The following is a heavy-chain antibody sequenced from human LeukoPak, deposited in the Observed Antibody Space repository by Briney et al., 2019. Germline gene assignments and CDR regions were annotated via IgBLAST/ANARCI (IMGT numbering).Heavy chain of an antibody. D-gene: IGHD6-19*01. J-gene: IGHJ4*02. Sequence: GGSLRLSCAASGFTVSTYFMAWVRQAPGKGLEWVSYISSSSSYTNYADSVKGRFTISRDNAKNSLYLQMNSLRAEDTAVYYCARGRGGWPSDFDYWGQGTLVTVSS. CDR2: ISSSSSYT. CDR3: ARGRGGWPSDFDY. CDR1: GFTVSTYF. V-gene: IGHV3-11*05.